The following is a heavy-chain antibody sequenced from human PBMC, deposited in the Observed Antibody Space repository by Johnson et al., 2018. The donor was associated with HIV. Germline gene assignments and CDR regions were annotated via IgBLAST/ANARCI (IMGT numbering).Heavy chain of an antibody. CDR2: ISDDGCNK. CDR1: GFTFSSFG. CDR3: ARGGAYSSSWFDAFDV. V-gene: IGHV3-30*03. Sequence: VQLVESGGGVVQPGRSLRLSCAASGFTFSSFGMHWVRQDPGKGLDWMTIISDDGCNKNYADSVKGRFTVSRDSAKNSLYLQMNSLRAEDTALYYCARGGAYSSSWFDAFDVWGQGTMVSVSS. D-gene: IGHD6-13*01. J-gene: IGHJ3*01.